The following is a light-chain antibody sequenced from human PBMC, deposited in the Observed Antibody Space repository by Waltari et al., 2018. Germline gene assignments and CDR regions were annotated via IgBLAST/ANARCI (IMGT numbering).Light chain of an antibody. CDR1: PRAVTSCLY. J-gene: IGLJ2*01. Sequence: QAVVTQEPSLTVSPGGTVTLTCGSSPRAVTSCLYPHWFHPKPGQAPRTLIYETSKKCSWTPARFSGSLLGGKAALTLSGAQPEDEAEYYCLLSYSDARVFGGGTKLTVL. V-gene: IGLV7-46*01. CDR3: LLSYSDARV. CDR2: ETS.